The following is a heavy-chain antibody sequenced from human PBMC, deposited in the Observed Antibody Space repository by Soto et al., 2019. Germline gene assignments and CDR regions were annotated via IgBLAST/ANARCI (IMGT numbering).Heavy chain of an antibody. CDR3: XXXXXXXXXXXXNWHFDL. Sequence: QVQLVESGGGVVQPGRSLRLSCAASGFTFSACGMHWVRQSPGKGLEWVAVVSSDGGNYYYADSVKGRFTISRDNSKXXXXXXXXXXXXXXXXXXXXXXXXXXXXXXXXNWHFDLWGRGTLVTVSS. CDR2: VSSDGGNY. J-gene: IGHJ2*01. D-gene: IGHD2-2*01. CDR1: GFTFSACG. V-gene: IGHV3-30*03.